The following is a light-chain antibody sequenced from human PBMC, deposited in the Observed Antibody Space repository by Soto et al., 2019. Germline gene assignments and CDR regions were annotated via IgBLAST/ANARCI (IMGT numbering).Light chain of an antibody. CDR2: EVS. CDR1: SSDVGGYNY. J-gene: IGLJ3*02. Sequence: QPALTQPPSASGSRGQSVTISCTGTSSDVGGYNYVSWYQQHPGKAPKLMIYEVSKRPSGVPDRFSGSKSGNTASLTVSGLQPEDEADYYCSSYAGSNNLGVFGGGTQLTVL. CDR3: SSYAGSNNLGV. V-gene: IGLV2-8*01.